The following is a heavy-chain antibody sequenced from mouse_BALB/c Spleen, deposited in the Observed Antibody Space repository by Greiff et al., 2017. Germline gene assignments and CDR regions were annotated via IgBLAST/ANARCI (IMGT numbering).Heavy chain of an antibody. J-gene: IGHJ3*01. V-gene: IGHV1-5*01. CDR1: GYTFTSYW. Sequence: VQLQQSGTVLARPGASVKMSCKASGYTFTSYWLHWVKQRPGQGLEWIGAIYPGNSDTSYNQKFKGKAKLTAVTSTSTAYMELSSLTNEDSAVYYCTRSSSEGFAYWGQGTLVTVSA. CDR3: TRSSSEGFAY. CDR2: IYPGNSDT.